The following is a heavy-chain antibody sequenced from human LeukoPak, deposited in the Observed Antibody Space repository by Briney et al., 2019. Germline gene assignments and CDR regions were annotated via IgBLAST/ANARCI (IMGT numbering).Heavy chain of an antibody. Sequence: SVKVSCKASGFTLTNSAVQWVRQARGQRLEWIGWIVVGSGNTNYAQKFQERVTITRDMSTSTAYMELSSLRSEDTTVYYCAADDIVGATQVDYWGQGTLVTVSS. CDR2: IVVGSGNT. D-gene: IGHD1-26*01. V-gene: IGHV1-58*01. J-gene: IGHJ4*02. CDR1: GFTLTNSA. CDR3: AADDIVGATQVDY.